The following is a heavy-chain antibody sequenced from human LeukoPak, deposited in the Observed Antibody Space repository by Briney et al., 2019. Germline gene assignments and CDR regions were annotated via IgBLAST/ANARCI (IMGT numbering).Heavy chain of an antibody. Sequence: SETLSLTCTVSRGSISGSIRGYYWSWLRQPPGKGLEWIGYISTSGSINDNPSLRSRLTISVATSKNQFFLNLSSVTAADTAVYFCARIPLGYSGAYYFDYWGQGNLVTVS. CDR3: ARIPLGYSGAYYFDY. D-gene: IGHD5-12*01. J-gene: IGHJ4*02. CDR2: ISTSGSI. V-gene: IGHV4-4*09. CDR1: RGSISGSIRGYY.